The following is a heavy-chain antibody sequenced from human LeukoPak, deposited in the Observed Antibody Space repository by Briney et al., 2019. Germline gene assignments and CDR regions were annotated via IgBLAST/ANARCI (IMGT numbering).Heavy chain of an antibody. J-gene: IGHJ6*02. CDR2: ISWNSGSI. V-gene: IGHV3-9*01. D-gene: IGHD1-7*01. CDR1: GFTFSSYA. CDR3: AKETTPGDYYYYGMDV. Sequence: GGSLRLSCAASGFTFSSYAMHWVRQAPGKGLEWVSGISWNSGSIGYADSVKGRFTISRDNAKNSLYLQMNSLRAEDTALYYCAKETTPGDYYYYGMDVWGQGTTVTVSS.